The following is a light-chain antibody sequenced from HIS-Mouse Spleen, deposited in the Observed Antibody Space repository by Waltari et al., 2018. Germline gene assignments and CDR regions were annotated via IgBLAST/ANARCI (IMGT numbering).Light chain of an antibody. J-gene: IGKJ2*01. V-gene: IGKV4-1*01. CDR1: QSVLYSSNNKNY. CDR3: QQYYSTPYT. Sequence: DIVMTQSPDPLAVSLGERATIKCKSRQSVLYSSNNKNYLAWYQQKPGQPPKLLIYWASTRESGVPDRFSGSGSGTDFTLTISSLQAEDVAVYYCQQYYSTPYTFGQGTKLEIK. CDR2: WAS.